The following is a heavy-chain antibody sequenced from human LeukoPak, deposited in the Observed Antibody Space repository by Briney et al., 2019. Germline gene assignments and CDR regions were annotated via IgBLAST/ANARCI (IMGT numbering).Heavy chain of an antibody. V-gene: IGHV4-4*07. D-gene: IGHD6-19*01. Sequence: PSETLSLTCTVSGGSNSSYYWSWIRQPAGKGLEWIGRIYSSGSTNYNPSLKSRVTISVDKAKNQFSLNLSSVSAADTAVYYCARDGSRGWFWTIDYWGQGILVTVSS. J-gene: IGHJ4*02. CDR1: GGSNSSYY. CDR2: IYSSGST. CDR3: ARDGSRGWFWTIDY.